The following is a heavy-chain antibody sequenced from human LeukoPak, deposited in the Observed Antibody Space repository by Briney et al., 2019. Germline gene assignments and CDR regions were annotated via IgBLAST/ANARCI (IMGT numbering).Heavy chain of an antibody. Sequence: GESLKISCTGSEDSFSNYWIAWVRQKPGKGLEWMGIVFPTDSDTTYSPSFQGHVTISADKSISTAYLQWSSLKASDTAMYYCATSRIDYDDGSGYYRHFDYWGQGTLVTVSS. D-gene: IGHD3-22*01. J-gene: IGHJ4*02. CDR1: EDSFSNYW. CDR3: ATSRIDYDDGSGYYRHFDY. CDR2: VFPTDSDT. V-gene: IGHV5-51*01.